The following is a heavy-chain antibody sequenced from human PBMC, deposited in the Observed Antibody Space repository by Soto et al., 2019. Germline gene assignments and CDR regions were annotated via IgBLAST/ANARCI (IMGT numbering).Heavy chain of an antibody. D-gene: IGHD3-3*01. V-gene: IGHV3-23*01. Sequence: EMQLLQSGGGLVQPGGSLRLSCAASGFTFDSHAMTWVRQAPGQGLEWVSALSGNGFTTFYADSVKGRFTISRDNVKKILYLQMNNLRAEASAMYFCAKRAMIHWSFDLWGQGALVIVSS. CDR3: AKRAMIHWSFDL. CDR1: GFTFDSHA. J-gene: IGHJ4*02. CDR2: LSGNGFTT.